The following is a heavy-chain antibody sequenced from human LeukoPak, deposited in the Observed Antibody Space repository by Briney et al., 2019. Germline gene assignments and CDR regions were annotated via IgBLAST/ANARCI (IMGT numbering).Heavy chain of an antibody. CDR1: GFTFSRYA. D-gene: IGHD6-19*01. CDR2: IGGSGGAI. CDR3: ARDLGYSSGPNY. V-gene: IGHV3-23*01. Sequence: GGSLRLSCGASGFTFSRYAMSWVRQAPGKGLQWVSEIGGSGGAIYYADSVKGRFTISRDNAKNSLYLQMNSLRAEDTAVYYCARDLGYSSGPNYWGQGTRVTVSS. J-gene: IGHJ4*02.